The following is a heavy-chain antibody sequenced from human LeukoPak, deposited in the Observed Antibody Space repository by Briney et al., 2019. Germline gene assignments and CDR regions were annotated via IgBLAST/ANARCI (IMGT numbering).Heavy chain of an antibody. J-gene: IGHJ5*02. D-gene: IGHD3-9*01. CDR1: GGSISSSSYY. CDR2: IYYSGST. CDR3: ARDGEYYDILTGYYMGFRVGNWFDP. Sequence: SETLSLTCTVSGGSISSSSYYWGWIRQPPGKGLEWIGSIYYSGSTYYNPSLKSRVTISVDTSKNQFSLKLSSVTAADTAVYYCARDGEYYDILTGYYMGFRVGNWFDPWGQGTLVTVSS. V-gene: IGHV4-39*07.